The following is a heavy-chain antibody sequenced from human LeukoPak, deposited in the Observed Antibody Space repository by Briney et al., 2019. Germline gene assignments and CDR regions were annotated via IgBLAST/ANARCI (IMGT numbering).Heavy chain of an antibody. CDR2: IYPSGDT. Sequence: SETLSLTCNVSGYSLGNGYHWAWIRQPPGKGLEWIGSIYPSGDTYYKPSLQSRVTLSVELSKNQFSLRLTSVTAADTAVYYCTRVADGSGLFDYWGRGTLVTVSS. CDR3: TRVADGSGLFDY. CDR1: GYSLGNGYH. D-gene: IGHD3-22*01. V-gene: IGHV4-38-2*02. J-gene: IGHJ4*02.